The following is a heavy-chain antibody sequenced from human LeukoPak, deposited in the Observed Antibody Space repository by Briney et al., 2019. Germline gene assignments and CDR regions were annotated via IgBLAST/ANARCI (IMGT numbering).Heavy chain of an antibody. J-gene: IGHJ6*03. Sequence: GGSLRLSCAASGFTFSSYSMNWVRQAPGKGLEWVSSISSSSSYIYYADSVKGRFTISRDNAKNSLYLQMNSLRAEDTAVYYCARGDAESWRGLGVVVPAAIHYYYYYMDVWGKGTTVTVSS. CDR3: ARGDAESWRGLGVVVPAAIHYYYYYMDV. D-gene: IGHD2-2*02. CDR1: GFTFSSYS. CDR2: ISSSSSYI. V-gene: IGHV3-21*01.